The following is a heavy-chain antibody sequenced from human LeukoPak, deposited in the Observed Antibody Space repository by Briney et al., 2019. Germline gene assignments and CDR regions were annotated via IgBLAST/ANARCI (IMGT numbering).Heavy chain of an antibody. Sequence: GGSLGLSCAASGFTFRNYWMSWVRQAPGKGLEWVANIKQDGSEKYYVDSVKGRFTISRDNAKNSLYLQMNSLRAEDTAVYYCARIQAPGSLTDYYMDVWGKGTTVTVSS. CDR3: ARIQAPGSLTDYYMDV. V-gene: IGHV3-7*01. CDR2: IKQDGSEK. CDR1: GFTFRNYW. D-gene: IGHD2-15*01. J-gene: IGHJ6*03.